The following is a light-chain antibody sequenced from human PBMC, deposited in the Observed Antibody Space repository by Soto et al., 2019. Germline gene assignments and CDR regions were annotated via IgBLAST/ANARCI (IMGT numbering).Light chain of an antibody. CDR3: QQYKSYPRT. Sequence: DIQMTQSPSTLSASVGDRVTITCRASQSISSWLAWYQQKPGKAPKLLIYDASSLESGVPSRFSGSGSGTEFTLTISSLQPDDFATYYCQQYKSYPRTFGQETKVEIK. J-gene: IGKJ1*01. CDR2: DAS. V-gene: IGKV1-5*01. CDR1: QSISSW.